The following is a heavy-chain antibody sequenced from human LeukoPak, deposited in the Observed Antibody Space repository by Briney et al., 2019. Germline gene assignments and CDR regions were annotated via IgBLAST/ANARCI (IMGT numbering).Heavy chain of an antibody. J-gene: IGHJ6*02. V-gene: IGHV3-33*01. D-gene: IGHD1-7*01. CDR3: AREGGTGTTGDYYYYGMDV. CDR2: IWYDGSNK. CDR1: GFTFSSYG. Sequence: GGSLGLSCAASGFTFSSYGMHWVRQAPGKGLEWVAVIWYDGSNKYYADSVKGRFTISRDNSKNTLYLQMNSLRAEDTAVYYCAREGGTGTTGDYYYYGMDVWGQGTTVTVSS.